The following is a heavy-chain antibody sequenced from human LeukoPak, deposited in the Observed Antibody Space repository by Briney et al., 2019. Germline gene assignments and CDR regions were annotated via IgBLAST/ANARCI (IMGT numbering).Heavy chain of an antibody. Sequence: GGSLRLSCAASGFTFSSYAMSWVRQAPGKGLEWVSVIYSGGSTYYADSVKGRFTISRDNSKNTLYLQMNSLRAEDTAVYYCARERQPRGSYGWGSYWYFDLWGRGTLVTVSS. D-gene: IGHD1-26*01. CDR2: IYSGGST. CDR1: GFTFSSYA. CDR3: ARERQPRGSYGWGSYWYFDL. J-gene: IGHJ2*01. V-gene: IGHV3-53*01.